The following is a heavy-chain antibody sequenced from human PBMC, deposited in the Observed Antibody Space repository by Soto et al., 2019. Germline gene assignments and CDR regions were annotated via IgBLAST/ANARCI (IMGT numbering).Heavy chain of an antibody. J-gene: IGHJ5*02. D-gene: IGHD6-13*01. CDR1: GFTFSSYA. V-gene: IGHV3-23*01. CDR2: ISASGGT. Sequence: GGSLRLSCAASGFTFSSYAMSWVRQAPGKGLEWVSAISASGGTYYADSVKGRSTISRDNSKNTLYLQMNSLRAEDTALYYCAKEMAAAGKGWFDPWGQGT. CDR3: AKEMAAAGKGWFDP.